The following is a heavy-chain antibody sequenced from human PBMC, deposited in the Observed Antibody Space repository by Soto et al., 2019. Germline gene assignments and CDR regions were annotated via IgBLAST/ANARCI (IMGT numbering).Heavy chain of an antibody. J-gene: IGHJ4*02. CDR1: GFTFSSYG. CDR2: ISYDGSEK. Sequence: QVQLVESGGGVVQPGRSLRLSCAASGFTFSSYGMHWVRQAPGKGLEWVAVISYDGSEKYSADSVKGRFIISRDNSKNTLFLQMNSLRAEDTAVYYCARTTVTAFGGFDYWGQGTLVTVSS. D-gene: IGHD4-4*01. CDR3: ARTTVTAFGGFDY. V-gene: IGHV3-30*03.